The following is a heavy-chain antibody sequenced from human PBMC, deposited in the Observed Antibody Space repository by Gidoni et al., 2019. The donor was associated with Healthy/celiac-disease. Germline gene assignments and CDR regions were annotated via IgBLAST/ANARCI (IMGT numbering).Heavy chain of an antibody. Sequence: EVQLVESGGGLVQPGRSLRLYCAASGFTFNDYAMHWVRQAPGKGLEWVSGISWNSGSIDYADSVKGRFTISRDNAKNSLSLQMNSLRAEDTALYYCAKTPAAQLDGKGVYFQHWGQGTLVTVSS. J-gene: IGHJ1*01. D-gene: IGHD6-6*01. CDR2: ISWNSGSI. CDR3: AKTPAAQLDGKGVYFQH. V-gene: IGHV3-9*01. CDR1: GFTFNDYA.